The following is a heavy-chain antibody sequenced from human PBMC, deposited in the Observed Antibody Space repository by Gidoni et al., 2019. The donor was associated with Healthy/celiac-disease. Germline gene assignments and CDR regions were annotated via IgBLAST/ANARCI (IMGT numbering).Heavy chain of an antibody. CDR3: AGDPIGYCSSTSCYPGFDP. Sequence: QVQLVKSGAEVTKPGSSVKVSCKATGGTFSTYAISWVRQAPGRGLEWMGGIIPIFGTANYAQKFQGRVTITADESTSTAYMELSSLISEDTAVYYCAGDPIGYCSSTSCYPGFDPWGQGTLVTVSS. V-gene: IGHV1-69*01. D-gene: IGHD2-2*01. J-gene: IGHJ5*02. CDR2: IIPIFGTA. CDR1: GGTFSTYA.